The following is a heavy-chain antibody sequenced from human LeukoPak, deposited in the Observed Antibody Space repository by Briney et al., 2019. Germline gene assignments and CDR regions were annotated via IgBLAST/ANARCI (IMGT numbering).Heavy chain of an antibody. J-gene: IGHJ4*02. Sequence: PGGSLRLACAASGFTVSSDGMHWGRQAPGKGQEWVGFIRYDGSNKYYADCVQGRFPISRHNSKITLYLQMSSLRAEPTAVYYCAKSGDIVVVVAAVDYWGQGTLVTVSS. V-gene: IGHV3-30*02. CDR1: GFTVSSDG. D-gene: IGHD2-15*01. CDR2: IRYDGSNK. CDR3: AKSGDIVVVVAAVDY.